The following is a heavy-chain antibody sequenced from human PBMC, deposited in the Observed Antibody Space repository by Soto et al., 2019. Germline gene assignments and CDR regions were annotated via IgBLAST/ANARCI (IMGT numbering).Heavy chain of an antibody. V-gene: IGHV6-1*01. Sequence: LTCVISGDSVSSNSAGWNWIRQSPLRGLEWLGRTYYKSKWNNDYALSVKSRITINPDTSKNQFSLHLYSVTPEDTAVYYCTGITWFRGMDVWGQGTPVT. CDR1: GDSVSSNSAG. CDR3: TGITWFRGMDV. CDR2: TYYKSKWNN. D-gene: IGHD3-10*01. J-gene: IGHJ6*02.